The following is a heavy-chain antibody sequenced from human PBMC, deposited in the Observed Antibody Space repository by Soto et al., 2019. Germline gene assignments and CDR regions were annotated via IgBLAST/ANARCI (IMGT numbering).Heavy chain of an antibody. J-gene: IGHJ6*02. Sequence: SETLSLTCAVYGGSFSGYYWSWIRQPPGKGLEWIGEINHSGSTNYNPSLKSRVTISVDTSKNQFSLKLSSVTAADTAVYYCARRKWELLDYYYGMDVWGQGTTVTVSS. CDR1: GGSFSGYY. CDR2: INHSGST. V-gene: IGHV4-34*01. CDR3: ARRKWELLDYYYGMDV. D-gene: IGHD1-26*01.